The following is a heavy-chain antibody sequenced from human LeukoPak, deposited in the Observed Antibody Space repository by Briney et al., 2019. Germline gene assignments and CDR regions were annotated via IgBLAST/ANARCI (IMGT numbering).Heavy chain of an antibody. CDR2: INPNSGGT. J-gene: IGHJ4*02. Sequence: ASVKVSCKASGYTFTGNYMHWVRQAPGQGLEWMGRINPNSGGTNYAQKFQGRVTMPSDTSISTAYMELSRLRSDDTAVYYCARDRTRGYSGYEGYWGQGTLVTVSS. CDR3: ARDRTRGYSGYEGY. D-gene: IGHD5-12*01. CDR1: GYTFTGNY. V-gene: IGHV1-2*06.